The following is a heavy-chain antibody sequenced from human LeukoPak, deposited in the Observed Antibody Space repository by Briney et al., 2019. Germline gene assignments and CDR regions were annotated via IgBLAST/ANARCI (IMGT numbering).Heavy chain of an antibody. CDR3: ARDLGSGNYRGYGMDV. CDR1: GFTVSTNY. V-gene: IGHV3-66*01. CDR2: IYSGGDT. J-gene: IGHJ6*02. D-gene: IGHD3-10*01. Sequence: GGSLRLSCAASGFTVSTNYMTWVRQAPGKGLEWVSVIYSGGDTYYTDSVKGRFTISRDTSKNTLDLQMNTLRDEDTAVYYCARDLGSGNYRGYGMDVWGQGTTVIVSS.